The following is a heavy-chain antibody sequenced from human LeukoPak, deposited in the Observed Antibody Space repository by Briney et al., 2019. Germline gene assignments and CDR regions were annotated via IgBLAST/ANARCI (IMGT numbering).Heavy chain of an antibody. V-gene: IGHV1-2*02. CDR3: ARDRYCSSTSCYEYVRPPPYYYMDV. J-gene: IGHJ6*03. CDR1: GYTFTGYY. Sequence: ASVTVSCKASGYTFTGYYMHWVRQAPGQGLEWMGWINPNSGGTNYAQKFQGRVTMTRDTSISTAYMELSRLRSDDTAVYYCARDRYCSSTSCYEYVRPPPYYYMDVWGKGTTVTVSS. CDR2: INPNSGGT. D-gene: IGHD2-2*01.